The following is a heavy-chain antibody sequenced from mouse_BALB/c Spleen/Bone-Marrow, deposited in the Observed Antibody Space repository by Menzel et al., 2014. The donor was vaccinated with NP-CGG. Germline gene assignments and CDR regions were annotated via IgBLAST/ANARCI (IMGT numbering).Heavy chain of an antibody. Sequence: KLMESGGGLVQPGGSMKLSCAASGFTFCDAWMDWVRQSLEKGLEWVAEIRSKANNHATYYAESVKGSFTTSRGDSKRSDYLQMSTLSTEVTGICYCSSRWLLGRGQGTSVTVSS. V-gene: IGHV6-6*01. J-gene: IGHJ4*01. CDR3: SSRWLLG. CDR1: GFTFCDAW. D-gene: IGHD2-3*01. CDR2: IRSKANNHAT.